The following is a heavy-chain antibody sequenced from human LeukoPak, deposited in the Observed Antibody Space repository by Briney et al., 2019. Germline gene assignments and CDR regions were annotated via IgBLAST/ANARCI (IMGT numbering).Heavy chain of an antibody. CDR2: ISWNSGSI. Sequence: GGSLRLSCAASGFTFDDYAMHWVRQAPGKGLEWVSGISWNSGSIGYADSVKGRFTISRDNSKNTLYLQMNSLRAEDTAVYYCAKDLWDAAVAGPFDYWGQGTLVTVSS. CDR1: GFTFDDYA. D-gene: IGHD6-19*01. V-gene: IGHV3-9*01. CDR3: AKDLWDAAVAGPFDY. J-gene: IGHJ4*02.